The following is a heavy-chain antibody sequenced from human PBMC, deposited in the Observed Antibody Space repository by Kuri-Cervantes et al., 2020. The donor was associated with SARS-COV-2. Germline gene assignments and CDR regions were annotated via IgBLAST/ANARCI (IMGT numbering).Heavy chain of an antibody. Sequence: GESLKISCAASGFTFSSYAMSWVRQAPGKGLEWVSAISGSGGSTYYADSVKGRFTISRGNSKNTLYLQMNSLRAEDTAVYYCAKGTWIPWDYMDVWGKGTTVTVSS. V-gene: IGHV3-23*01. CDR1: GFTFSSYA. J-gene: IGHJ6*03. CDR2: ISGSGGST. D-gene: IGHD5-12*01. CDR3: AKGTWIPWDYMDV.